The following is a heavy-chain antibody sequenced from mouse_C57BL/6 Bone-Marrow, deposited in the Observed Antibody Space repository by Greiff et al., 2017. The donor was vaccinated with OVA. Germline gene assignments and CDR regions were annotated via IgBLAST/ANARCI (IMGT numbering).Heavy chain of an antibody. CDR1: GYTFTSYW. J-gene: IGHJ3*01. CDR2: IDPSDSYN. D-gene: IGHD1-1*01. CDR3: LFFIATV. V-gene: IGHV1-59*01. Sequence: QVQLQQPGAELVRPGTSVKLSCKASGYTFTSYWMHWVKQRPGQGLEWIGVIDPSDSYNNSNQKFKGKATLTVDKSSSPAYMQLSSLTSEDSAVYYCLFFIATVWGQGTLVTVSA.